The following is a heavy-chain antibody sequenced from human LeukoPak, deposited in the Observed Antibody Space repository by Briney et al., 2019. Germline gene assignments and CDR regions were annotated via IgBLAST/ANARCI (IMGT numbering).Heavy chain of an antibody. V-gene: IGHV1-46*01. D-gene: IGHD4-23*01. J-gene: IGHJ6*02. CDR1: GYIFTNYY. Sequence: GASVKVSCKAAGYIFTNYYMHWVRQAPGQGLEWMGLINPGGGSTSYAQKFQGRVTMTRDTSTSTVYMELSSLRSEDTAVYYCARADYGGNSDYYYYGMDVWGQGTTVTVSS. CDR2: INPGGGST. CDR3: ARADYGGNSDYYYYGMDV.